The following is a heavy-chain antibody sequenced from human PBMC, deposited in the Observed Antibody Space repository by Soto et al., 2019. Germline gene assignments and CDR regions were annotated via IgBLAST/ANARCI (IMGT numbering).Heavy chain of an antibody. CDR1: GFTFSSYG. V-gene: IGHV3-30*18. CDR3: AKDRDYDILTGYYLAV. CDR2: ISYDGSNK. Sequence: GGSLRLSCAASGFTFSSYGMHWVRQAPGKGLEWVAVISYDGSNKYYADSVKGRFTISRDNSKNTLYLQMNSLRAEDTAVYYCAKDRDYDILTGYYLAVWGQGSTVTVSS. J-gene: IGHJ6*02. D-gene: IGHD3-9*01.